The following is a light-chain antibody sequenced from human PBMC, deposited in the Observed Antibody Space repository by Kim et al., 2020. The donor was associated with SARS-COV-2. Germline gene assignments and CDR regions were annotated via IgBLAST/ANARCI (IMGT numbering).Light chain of an antibody. CDR2: EAS. Sequence: DIQMTQSPSSVFGPVGDRVTITCRASQDISSWLGWYQQKPGKAPKVLIYEASNLQSGVPSRFSGSGSGTDFTLTINSLQPEDFATYYCQQSDSFPLTFGEGTRVDIK. CDR3: QQSDSFPLT. V-gene: IGKV1D-12*01. J-gene: IGKJ4*01. CDR1: QDISSW.